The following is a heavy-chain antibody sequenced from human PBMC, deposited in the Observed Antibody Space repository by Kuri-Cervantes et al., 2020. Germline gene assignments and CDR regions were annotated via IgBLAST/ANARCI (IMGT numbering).Heavy chain of an antibody. CDR3: AREIGGYYP. CDR1: GGSISSYY. V-gene: IGHV4-34*01. Sequence: ESLKISCTVSGGSISSYYWSWIRQPPGKGLEWIGEINHSGSTNYNPSLKSRVTISVDTSKNQFSLKLSSVTAADTAVYYCAREIGGYYPWGQGTLVTVSS. CDR2: INHSGST. J-gene: IGHJ5*02. D-gene: IGHD3-22*01.